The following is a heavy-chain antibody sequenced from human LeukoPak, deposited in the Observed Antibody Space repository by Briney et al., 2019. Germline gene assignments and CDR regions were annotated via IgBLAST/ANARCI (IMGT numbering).Heavy chain of an antibody. Sequence: ASVKASCKASGYTFSDFDINWVRQATGQGPEWIGWMNPNSGNTGYAQKFQGRVTMTRISSISTAYMEVSGLRPDDTAVYYCARGSRDCGSASCYNYWGQGSLVTVSS. CDR1: GYTFSDFD. D-gene: IGHD2-2*02. J-gene: IGHJ4*02. CDR3: ARGSRDCGSASCYNY. V-gene: IGHV1-8*01. CDR2: MNPNSGNT.